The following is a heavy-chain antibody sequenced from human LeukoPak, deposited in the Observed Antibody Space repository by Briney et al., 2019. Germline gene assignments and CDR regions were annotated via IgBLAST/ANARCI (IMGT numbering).Heavy chain of an antibody. CDR2: IQYDGSKK. V-gene: IGHV3-30*02. Sequence: SGGSLRLSCAASGFTFSSYGLHWVRQAPGKGLEWVAFIQYDGSKKYYADSVKGRFTISRDSSKNTLYLQMNSLRPEDTAVYCCAKFSQYSNSWHSHDFWGQGILVTVSS. D-gene: IGHD2/OR15-2a*01. J-gene: IGHJ4*02. CDR3: AKFSQYSNSWHSHDF. CDR1: GFTFSSYG.